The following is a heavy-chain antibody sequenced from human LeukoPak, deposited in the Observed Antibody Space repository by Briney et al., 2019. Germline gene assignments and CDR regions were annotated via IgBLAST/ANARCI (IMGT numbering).Heavy chain of an antibody. D-gene: IGHD2-2*01. CDR2: INHSGST. V-gene: IGHV4-34*01. CDR3: ATLYCSSTSCYLGAFDI. J-gene: IGHJ3*02. Sequence: PSETLSLTCAVYGGSFSGYYWSWIRQPPGKGLEWIGEINHSGSTNYNPSLKSRVTISVDTSKNQFSLKLSSVTAADTAVYYCATLYCSSTSCYLGAFDIWGQGTMVTVSS. CDR1: GGSFSGYY.